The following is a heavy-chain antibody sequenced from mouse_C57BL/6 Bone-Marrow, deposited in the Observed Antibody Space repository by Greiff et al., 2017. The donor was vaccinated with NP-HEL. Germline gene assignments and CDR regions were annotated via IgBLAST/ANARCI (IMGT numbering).Heavy chain of an antibody. J-gene: IGHJ4*01. D-gene: IGHD2-2*01. CDR1: GYAFTNYL. CDR3: AIYGYDGGYAMDY. Sequence: VQVVESGAELVRPGTSVKVSCKASGYAFTNYLIEWVKQRPGQGLEWIGVINPGSGGTNYNEKFKGKATLTADKSSSTAYMQLSSLTSEDSAVYFCAIYGYDGGYAMDYWGQGTSVTVSS. V-gene: IGHV1-54*01. CDR2: INPGSGGT.